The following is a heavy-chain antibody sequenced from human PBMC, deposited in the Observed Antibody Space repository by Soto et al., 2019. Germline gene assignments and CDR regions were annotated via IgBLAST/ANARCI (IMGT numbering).Heavy chain of an antibody. Sequence: QVQLQESGPGLVKPSQTLSLTCTVSGGSISSGGYYWSWIRQHPGKGLEWIGYIYYSGSTYYNPSLKSRVTISVDPSKNQFSLKLSSVTAADTAVYYCARDPNDYGDYGDWYFDLWGRGTLVTVSS. V-gene: IGHV4-31*03. CDR3: ARDPNDYGDYGDWYFDL. CDR2: IYYSGST. J-gene: IGHJ2*01. CDR1: GGSISSGGYY. D-gene: IGHD4-17*01.